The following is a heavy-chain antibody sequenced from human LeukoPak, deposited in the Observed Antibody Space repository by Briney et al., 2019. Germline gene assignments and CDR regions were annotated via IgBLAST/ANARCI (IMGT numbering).Heavy chain of an antibody. V-gene: IGHV4-39*01. CDR3: ARGRKWFGELFGDYYYYMDV. Sequence: SETLSLTCTVSGGSISSSSYYWGWIRQPPGKGLEWIGSIYYSGSTYYNQSPKSRVTISVDTSKNQFSLKLSSVTAADTAVYYCARGRKWFGELFGDYYYYMDVWGKGTTVTVSS. J-gene: IGHJ6*03. D-gene: IGHD3-10*01. CDR1: GGSISSSSYY. CDR2: IYYSGST.